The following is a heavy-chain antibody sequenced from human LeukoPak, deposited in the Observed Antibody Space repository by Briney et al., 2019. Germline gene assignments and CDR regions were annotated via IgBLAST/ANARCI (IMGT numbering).Heavy chain of an antibody. CDR2: FDPEDGET. J-gene: IGHJ4*02. Sequence: ASVKVSCKVSGYTLTELSMHWVRQAPGKGLEWMGGFDPEDGETIYAQKFQGRVTMTEDTSTDTAYMELSSLRSEDTAVYYCATGGRGATTQYYFDYWGQGTLVTVSS. V-gene: IGHV1-24*01. D-gene: IGHD1-26*01. CDR1: GYTLTELS. CDR3: ATGGRGATTQYYFDY.